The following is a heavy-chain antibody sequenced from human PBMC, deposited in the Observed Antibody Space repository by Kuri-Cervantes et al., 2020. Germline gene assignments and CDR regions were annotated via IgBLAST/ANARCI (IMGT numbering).Heavy chain of an antibody. V-gene: IGHV3-66*02. CDR3: AKGRYYYGSGSYRDGMDV. J-gene: IGHJ6*02. Sequence: GGSLRLSCTASGFTVSGNYMSWVRQAPGKGLEWVSIIYSVSRTYYADSVKGRFTISRDNSKNTLYLQMNSLRAEDTAVYYCAKGRYYYGSGSYRDGMDVWGQGTTVTVSS. CDR1: GFTVSGNY. CDR2: IYSVSRT. D-gene: IGHD3-10*01.